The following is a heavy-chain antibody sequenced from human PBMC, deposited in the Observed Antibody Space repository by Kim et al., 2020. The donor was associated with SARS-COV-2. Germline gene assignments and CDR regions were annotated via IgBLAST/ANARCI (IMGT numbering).Heavy chain of an antibody. V-gene: IGHV3-53*01. J-gene: IGHJ3*02. D-gene: IGHD3-16*01. CDR2: IYSGGST. Sequence: GGSLRLSCAASGFTVSSNYMSWVRQAPGKGLEWVSVIYSGGSTYYADSVKGRFTISRDNSKNTLYLQMNSLRAEDTAVYYCSRDRGGVEAASDAFDIWGQGTMVTVSS. CDR3: SRDRGGVEAASDAFDI. CDR1: GFTVSSNY.